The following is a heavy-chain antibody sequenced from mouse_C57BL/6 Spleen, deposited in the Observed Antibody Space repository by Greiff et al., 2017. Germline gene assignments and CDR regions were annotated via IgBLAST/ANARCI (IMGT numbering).Heavy chain of an antibody. Sequence: LVESGPELVKPGASVKISCKASGYSFTDYNMNWVKQSNGKSLEWIGVINPNYGTTSYNQKFKGKATLTVDQSSSTAYMQLNSLTSEDSAVYYCARGGYSNYPAWFAYWGPGTLVTVSA. CDR2: INPNYGTT. CDR3: ARGGYSNYPAWFAY. V-gene: IGHV1-39*01. J-gene: IGHJ3*01. D-gene: IGHD2-5*01. CDR1: GYSFTDYN.